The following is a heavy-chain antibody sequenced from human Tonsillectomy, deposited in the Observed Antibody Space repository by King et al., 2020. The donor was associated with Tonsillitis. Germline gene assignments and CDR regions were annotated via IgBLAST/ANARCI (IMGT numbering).Heavy chain of an antibody. CDR3: ARAGQWLVQAFDI. CDR2: ISSSSSFT. CDR1: GFTFSDYY. J-gene: IGHJ3*02. V-gene: IGHV3-11*05. Sequence: VQLVESGGGLVKPGGSLRLSCAASGFTFSDYYMSWIRQAPGKGLEWVSYISSSSSFTNYADSVKGRFTISRDNAKNSLFLQINSLRAEDTAVYYCARAGQWLVQAFDIWGQGTMVTVSS. D-gene: IGHD6-19*01.